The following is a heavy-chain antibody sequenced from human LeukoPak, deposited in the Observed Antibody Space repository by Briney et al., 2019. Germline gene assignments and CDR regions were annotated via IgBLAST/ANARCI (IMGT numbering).Heavy chain of an antibody. CDR1: GFTFSNYG. Sequence: GGSLRLSCAASGFTFSNYGMHWVRQAPGKGLEWVAAIWYDGSNKYYGDSVKGRFTISRDNSKNTLYLQMNSLRAEDTAAYYCAREGYYDSSGYSRKEFDYWGQGTLVTVSS. D-gene: IGHD3-22*01. CDR3: AREGYYDSSGYSRKEFDY. CDR2: IWYDGSNK. V-gene: IGHV3-33*01. J-gene: IGHJ4*02.